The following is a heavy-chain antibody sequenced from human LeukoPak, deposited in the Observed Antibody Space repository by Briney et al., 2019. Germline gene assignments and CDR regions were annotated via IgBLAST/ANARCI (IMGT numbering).Heavy chain of an antibody. D-gene: IGHD1-26*01. Sequence: GGSLRLSCAASGFTFSSYSMNWVRQAPGKGLEWVSSISSSSSYIYYADSVKGRFTISRDNAKNSLCLQMNSLRAEDTAVYYCARDGSGFTVGAQTDFDYWGQGTLVTVSS. CDR2: ISSSSSYI. CDR3: ARDGSGFTVGAQTDFDY. CDR1: GFTFSSYS. V-gene: IGHV3-21*01. J-gene: IGHJ4*02.